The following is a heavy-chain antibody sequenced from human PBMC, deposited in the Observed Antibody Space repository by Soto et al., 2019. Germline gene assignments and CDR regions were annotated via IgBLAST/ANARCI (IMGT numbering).Heavy chain of an antibody. J-gene: IGHJ4*02. D-gene: IGHD6-19*01. Sequence: SLRLSCAASGFTFSSYSMNWVRQAPGKGLEWVSSSSSSSSYIYYADSVKGRFTISRDNAKNSLYLQMNSLRAEDTAVYYCARDWISVAGGWNYWGQGTLVTVSS. CDR2: SSSSSSYI. CDR3: ARDWISVAGGWNY. V-gene: IGHV3-21*01. CDR1: GFTFSSYS.